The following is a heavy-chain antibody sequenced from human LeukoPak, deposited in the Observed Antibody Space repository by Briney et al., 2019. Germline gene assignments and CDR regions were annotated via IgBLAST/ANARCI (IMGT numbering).Heavy chain of an antibody. D-gene: IGHD6-13*01. CDR3: ARGRQQLVLDY. CDR1: GFTFSSYW. CDR2: INSDGITT. Sequence: GGSLRLSCTASGFTFSSYWMHWVRQAPGKGLVWVSRINSDGITTTYADSVKGRFTISRDNAKNTLYLQLNSLRVEDTAVYYCARGRQQLVLDYWGQGILVTVSS. V-gene: IGHV3-74*01. J-gene: IGHJ4*02.